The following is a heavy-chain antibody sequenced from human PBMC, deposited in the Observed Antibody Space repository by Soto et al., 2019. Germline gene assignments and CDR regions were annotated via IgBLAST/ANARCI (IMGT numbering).Heavy chain of an antibody. CDR3: ARGFRVAATRWWFDR. V-gene: IGHV1-18*01. CDR1: GYTFTSYD. CDR2: ISTYNGNT. D-gene: IGHD2-15*01. J-gene: IGHJ5*02. Sequence: QVQLVQSGAEVKKPGASVKVSCKASGYTFTSYDISWVRQAPGQGLEWMGSISTYNGNTNYAQKLRGRVTMTTDTSTTTADGERRTLRSAATAVYYCARGFRVAATRWWFDRWGQGALVTVSS.